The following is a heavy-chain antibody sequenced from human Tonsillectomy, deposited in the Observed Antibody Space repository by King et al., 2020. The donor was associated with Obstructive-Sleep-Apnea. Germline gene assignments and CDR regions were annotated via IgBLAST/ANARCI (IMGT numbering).Heavy chain of an antibody. J-gene: IGHJ6*02. CDR2: IGTAGDT. V-gene: IGHV3-13*04. CDR1: GFTFISYD. Sequence: VQLVESGGGLVQPGGSLRLSCAASGFTFISYDMPWVRQATGKGLEWVSAIGTAGDTYYPGSVKGRFTISRENAKNSLYLQMNSLRAGDTAVYYCARHNVDEGMDVWGQGTTVTVSS. CDR3: ARHNVDEGMDV. D-gene: IGHD1-1*01.